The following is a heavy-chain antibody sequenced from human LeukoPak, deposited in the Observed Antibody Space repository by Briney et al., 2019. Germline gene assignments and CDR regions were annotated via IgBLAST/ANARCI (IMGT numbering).Heavy chain of an antibody. J-gene: IGHJ4*02. CDR1: GFTFDDYG. Sequence: GGSLRFSCAASGFTFDDYGMSWVRQLPGKGLEWVSNINWNGGSTGYADSVKGRFTISRDNAKKSLYLQMNNLRAEDTALYYCATTKSGYWYFDYWGQGTLVTVSS. D-gene: IGHD5-12*01. V-gene: IGHV3-20*04. CDR2: INWNGGST. CDR3: ATTKSGYWYFDY.